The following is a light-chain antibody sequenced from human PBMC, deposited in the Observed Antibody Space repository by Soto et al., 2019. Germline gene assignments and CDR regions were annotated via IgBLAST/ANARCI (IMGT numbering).Light chain of an antibody. V-gene: IGKV3-11*01. J-gene: IGKJ2*01. CDR3: QQRTNWQ. Sequence: EIVLTQSPATLSLSPGERATLSCRSSQSVSSYLDWYQQKPGQAPRLLIYDASTRATGIPVRFSGSGSGTDFTLTISSLEPEDFALYYCQQRTNWQFGQGTKLEIK. CDR2: DAS. CDR1: QSVSSY.